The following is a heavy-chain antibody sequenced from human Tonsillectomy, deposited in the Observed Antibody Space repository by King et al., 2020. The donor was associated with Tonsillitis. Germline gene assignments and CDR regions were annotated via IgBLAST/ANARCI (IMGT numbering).Heavy chain of an antibody. CDR2: INHSGST. V-gene: IGHV4-34*01. D-gene: IGHD7-27*01. Sequence: VQLQQWGAGLLKPSETLSLTCAVYGGSFSGYYWSWIRQPPGKGLEWIGEINHSGSTNYNPSLKSRVTISVDTSKNQFSLKLRSVTAADTAVYYCATFWGYGVYWGQGTLVTVSS. CDR3: ATFWGYGVY. CDR1: GGSFSGYY. J-gene: IGHJ4*02.